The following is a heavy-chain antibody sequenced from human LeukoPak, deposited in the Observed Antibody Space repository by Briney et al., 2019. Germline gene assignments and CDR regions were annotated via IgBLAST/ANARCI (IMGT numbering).Heavy chain of an antibody. CDR3: ARAWIQLWTLYYYYYMDV. J-gene: IGHJ6*03. D-gene: IGHD5-18*01. CDR2: MNPNSGNT. CDR1: GYTFTSYD. V-gene: IGHV1-8*01. Sequence: ASVKVSCKASGYTFTSYDINWVRQATGQGLEWMVWMNPNSGNTGYAQKFQGRVTMSRNTSISTAYMELSSLRSEDTAVYYCARAWIQLWTLYYYYYMDVWGKGTTVTVSS.